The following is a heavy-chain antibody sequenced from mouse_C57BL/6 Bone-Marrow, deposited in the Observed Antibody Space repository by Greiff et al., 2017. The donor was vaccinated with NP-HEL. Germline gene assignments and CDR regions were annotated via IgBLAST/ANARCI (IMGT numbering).Heavy chain of an antibody. CDR3: ARWGGSSGPFAY. CDR1: GYAFTNYL. D-gene: IGHD3-2*02. J-gene: IGHJ3*01. Sequence: QVQLQQSGAELVRPGTSVKVSCKASGYAFTNYLIEWVKQRPGQGLEWIGVINPGSGGTNYNEKFKGKATLTADKSSSTAYMQLSSLTSEDSAVYFCARWGGSSGPFAYWGQGTLVTVSA. V-gene: IGHV1-54*01. CDR2: INPGSGGT.